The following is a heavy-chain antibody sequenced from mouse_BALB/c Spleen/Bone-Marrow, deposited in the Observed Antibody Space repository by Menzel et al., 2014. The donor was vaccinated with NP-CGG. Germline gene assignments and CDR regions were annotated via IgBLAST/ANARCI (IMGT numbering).Heavy chain of an antibody. J-gene: IGHJ3*01. CDR2: IWAGGST. V-gene: IGHV2-9*02. CDR3: AREGSTMITTPFAY. Sequence: VQLVESGPGLVAPSQSLSIPCTVSGFPLTSYGVHWVRQPPGKGLEWLGVIWAGGSTNYNSALMSRLSISKDNSKSQVFLKMNSLQTDDTAMYYCAREGSTMITTPFAYWGQGTLVTVSA. CDR1: GFPLTSYG. D-gene: IGHD2-4*01.